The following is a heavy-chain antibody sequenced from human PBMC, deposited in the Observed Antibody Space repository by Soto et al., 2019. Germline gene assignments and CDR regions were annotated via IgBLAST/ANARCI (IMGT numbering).Heavy chain of an antibody. V-gene: IGHV3-74*01. CDR2: INSDGSST. Sequence: GSLRLSCAASGFTFGSYWMHWVRQAAGKGLVWVSRINSDGSSTSYADSVKGRFTISRDNAKNTLYLQMNSLRAEGTAVYYCARDSSTVETGMDVWAQGTTVTVSS. CDR3: ARDSSTVETGMDV. D-gene: IGHD4-17*01. CDR1: GFTFGSYW. J-gene: IGHJ6*02.